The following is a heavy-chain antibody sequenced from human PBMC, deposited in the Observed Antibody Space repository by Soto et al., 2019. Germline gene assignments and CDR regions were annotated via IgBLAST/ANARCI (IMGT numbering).Heavy chain of an antibody. Sequence: GGSLRLSCAASGFTFSSYAMSWVRQAPGKGLEWVSAISGSGGSTYYADSVKGRFTISRDNSKNTLYLQMNSLRAEDTAVYYCAKDGNHSSGWYTPNYYFDYWSQGTLVTVSS. CDR3: AKDGNHSSGWYTPNYYFDY. CDR1: GFTFSSYA. J-gene: IGHJ4*02. CDR2: ISGSGGST. V-gene: IGHV3-23*01. D-gene: IGHD6-19*01.